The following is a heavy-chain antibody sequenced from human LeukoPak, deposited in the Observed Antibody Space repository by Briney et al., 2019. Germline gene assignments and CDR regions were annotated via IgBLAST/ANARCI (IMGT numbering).Heavy chain of an antibody. J-gene: IGHJ6*03. D-gene: IGHD1-26*01. V-gene: IGHV3-30-3*01. CDR3: ARDPRGGSYLFYYYYMDV. CDR1: GFTFSSYA. Sequence: GRSLRLSCAASGFTFSSYAMHWVRQAPGKGLEWVAVISYDGSNKYYADSVKGRFTISRDNSKNTLYLQMNSLRAEDTAVYYCARDPRGGSYLFYYYYMDVWGKGTTVTVSS. CDR2: ISYDGSNK.